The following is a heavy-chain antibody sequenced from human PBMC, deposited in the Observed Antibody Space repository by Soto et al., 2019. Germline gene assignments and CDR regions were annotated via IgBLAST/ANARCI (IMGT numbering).Heavy chain of an antibody. CDR2: IYYSGST. D-gene: IGHD3-10*01. J-gene: IGHJ6*02. CDR3: ARMVITMVRGAPTTYYYYVMDV. CDR1: GGSISSYY. Sequence: QVQLQESGPGLVKPSETLSLTCTVSGGSISSYYWSWIRQPPGKGLEWIGYIYYSGSTNYNPSLKSRVTISVDTSKNQFSLKLSSVTAADTAVYYCARMVITMVRGAPTTYYYYVMDVWGQGTTVTVSS. V-gene: IGHV4-59*01.